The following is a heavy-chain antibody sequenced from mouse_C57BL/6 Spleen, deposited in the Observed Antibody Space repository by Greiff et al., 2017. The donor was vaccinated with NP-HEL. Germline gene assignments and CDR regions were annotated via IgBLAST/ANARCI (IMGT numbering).Heavy chain of an antibody. Sequence: QVQLKESGPGLVQPSQSLSITCTVSGFSLTSYGVHWVRQPPGKGLEWLGVIWSGGSTDYNAAFISRLSISKDNSKSQVFFKMNSLQADDTAIYYCAIYGSSYEAWFAYWGQGTLVTVSA. J-gene: IGHJ3*01. D-gene: IGHD1-1*01. CDR2: IWSGGST. V-gene: IGHV2-4*01. CDR1: GFSLTSYG. CDR3: AIYGSSYEAWFAY.